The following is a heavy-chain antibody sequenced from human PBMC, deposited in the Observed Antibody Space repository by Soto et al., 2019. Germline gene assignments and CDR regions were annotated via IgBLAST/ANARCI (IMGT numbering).Heavy chain of an antibody. CDR3: ARGGSINWYFDL. V-gene: IGHV3-74*01. CDR1: GFTFSSYW. Sequence: EVQLVESGGGLVQPGGSLRLSCAASGFTFSSYWMHWVRQAPGKGLVWVSRINSDGSSTSYADSVKGRFTISRDNAKNTLYLRMNSLRAEDTAVYYCARGGSINWYFDLWGRGTLVTVSS. J-gene: IGHJ2*01. D-gene: IGHD1-26*01. CDR2: INSDGSST.